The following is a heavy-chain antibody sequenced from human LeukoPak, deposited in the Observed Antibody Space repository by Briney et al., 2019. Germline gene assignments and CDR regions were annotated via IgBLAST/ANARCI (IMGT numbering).Heavy chain of an antibody. CDR2: ISAYNGNT. CDR3: ARVELRYSSGWYNNDYGMDV. CDR1: GYTFASYG. D-gene: IGHD6-13*01. V-gene: IGHV1-18*01. Sequence: ASVKVSCKASGYTFASYGISWVRQAPGQGLEWMGWISAYNGNTNYAQKLQGRVTMTRDTSISTAYMELSRLRSDDTAVYYCARVELRYSSGWYNNDYGMDVWGQGTTVTVSS. J-gene: IGHJ6*02.